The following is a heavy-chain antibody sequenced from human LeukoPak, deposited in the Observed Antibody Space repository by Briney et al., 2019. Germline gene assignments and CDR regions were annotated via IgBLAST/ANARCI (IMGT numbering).Heavy chain of an antibody. CDR3: ARVRNYYDTSGYLGYYYGMDV. Sequence: SETLSLTCTVSGGSISSYYWTWIRQPPGKGLEWIGYIYYSGGTNYNPSLKSRVTISVDTSKNQFSLRLSSVTAADTAVYYCARVRNYYDTSGYLGYYYGMDVWGQGTTVTVSS. V-gene: IGHV4-59*01. J-gene: IGHJ6*02. D-gene: IGHD3-22*01. CDR1: GGSISSYY. CDR2: IYYSGGT.